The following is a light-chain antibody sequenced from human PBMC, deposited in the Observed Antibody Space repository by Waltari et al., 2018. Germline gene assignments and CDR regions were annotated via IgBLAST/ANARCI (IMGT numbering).Light chain of an antibody. CDR3: QHYHQWPPYT. CDR1: QTISYN. V-gene: IGKV3-15*01. J-gene: IGKJ2*01. CDR2: GAS. Sequence: EIVLTQPPSTLFVSPGERAIHSCRASQTISYNLAWYQQRPGQPPRLLIYGASARAAAIPVRFSGSGSGTEFTLTISGLQSEDFAVYYCQHYHQWPPYTFGQGTKVE.